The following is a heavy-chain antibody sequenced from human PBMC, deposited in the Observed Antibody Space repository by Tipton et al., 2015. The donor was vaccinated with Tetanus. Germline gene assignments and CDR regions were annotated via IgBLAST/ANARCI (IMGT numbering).Heavy chain of an antibody. CDR1: GFTSESHY. V-gene: IGHV3-74*01. Sequence: SLRLSCAASGFTSESHYMHWVRQTPGKGLVRISRINPDGRRTNYADSVKGRFTISRDHAKNTVYLQMNSLRAEDTAVYFCARRSLTNYGLDVWGHGTPVTVSS. CDR3: ARRSLTNYGLDV. CDR2: INPDGRRT. D-gene: IGHD1-1*01. J-gene: IGHJ6*02.